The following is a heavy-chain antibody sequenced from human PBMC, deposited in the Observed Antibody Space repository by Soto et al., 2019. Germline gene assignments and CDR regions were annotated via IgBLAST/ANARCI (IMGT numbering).Heavy chain of an antibody. Sequence: TLSLTCTVSGGSISDISYCWGWIRQPPGKGLQWIGCMFYSGATYYNPSLKNRVTLSVDTSNNEFSLKLVSVTAPDTAVYYCARHKSGSDWLDPWGQGTLVTVSS. J-gene: IGHJ5*02. CDR2: MFYSGAT. D-gene: IGHD2-15*01. CDR1: GGSISDISYC. V-gene: IGHV4-39*01. CDR3: ARHKSGSDWLDP.